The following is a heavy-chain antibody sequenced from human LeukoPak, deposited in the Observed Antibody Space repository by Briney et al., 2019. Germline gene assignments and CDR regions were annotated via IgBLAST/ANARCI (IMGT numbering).Heavy chain of an antibody. J-gene: IGHJ5*02. CDR1: GYTFSGYH. CDR2: INPNSGAT. V-gene: IGHV1-2*02. Sequence: ASVKVSCKASGYTFSGYHMHWVRQAPGQGLEWMGWINPNSGATNYAQKFQGRVTMTRDTSIITAHMELSRLRSDDTAVYYCARDQQGNWFDPWGQGTLVTVSS. CDR3: ARDQQGNWFDP. D-gene: IGHD6-13*01.